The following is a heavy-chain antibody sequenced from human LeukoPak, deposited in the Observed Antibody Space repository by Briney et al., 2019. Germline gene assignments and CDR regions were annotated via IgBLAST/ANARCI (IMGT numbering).Heavy chain of an antibody. D-gene: IGHD3-9*01. Sequence: GGSLGLSCAASGFTFSSYEMNWVRQAPGKGLEWVSYISSSGSTIYYADSVKGRFTISRDNAKNSLYLQMNSLRAEDTAVYYCARAILNYDILTGYYNDAFDIWGQGTMVTVSS. V-gene: IGHV3-48*03. CDR2: ISSSGSTI. J-gene: IGHJ3*02. CDR1: GFTFSSYE. CDR3: ARAILNYDILTGYYNDAFDI.